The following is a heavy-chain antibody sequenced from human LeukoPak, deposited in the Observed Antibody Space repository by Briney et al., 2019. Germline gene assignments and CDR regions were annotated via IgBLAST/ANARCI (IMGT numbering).Heavy chain of an antibody. Sequence: PGGPLRLSCAASGFTFSSYWMNWVRQAPGKGLEWVANIKPEGSETYLVDSVKGRFTISRDNAKNSLYLQMSSLRAEDTAVYYCARGAYYYDSSGYYLFDYWGQGTLVTVSS. CDR1: GFTFSSYW. V-gene: IGHV3-7*01. CDR2: IKPEGSET. D-gene: IGHD3-22*01. CDR3: ARGAYYYDSSGYYLFDY. J-gene: IGHJ4*02.